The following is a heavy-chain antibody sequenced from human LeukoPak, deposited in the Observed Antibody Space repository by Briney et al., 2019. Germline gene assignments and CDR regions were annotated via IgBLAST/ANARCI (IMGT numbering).Heavy chain of an antibody. J-gene: IGHJ4*02. CDR2: IYYSGST. CDR3: ARVGDYVWGSYRFDY. V-gene: IGHV4-59*01. Sequence: SETLSLTCTVSGGSISSYYWSWIRQPPGKGLVWIGYIYYSGSTNYNPSLKSRVTISLDTSKNQFSLKLSSVTAADTAVYYCARVGDYVWGSYRFDYWGQGTLVTVSS. D-gene: IGHD3-16*02. CDR1: GGSISSYY.